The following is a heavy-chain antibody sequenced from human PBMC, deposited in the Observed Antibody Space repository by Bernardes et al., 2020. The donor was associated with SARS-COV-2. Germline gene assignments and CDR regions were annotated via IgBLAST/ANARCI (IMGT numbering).Heavy chain of an antibody. CDR3: VRASTKGPSVFPLAPCSRSTSESTAALGCLVNDYF. CDR2: INPGASGT. Sequence: GGALGLSCVGSGFPFRTHRMHWVRQGPGKGLVWVSRINPGASGTNYPDSVKGRFTVSRDNAKNTLYLQMNSLTVEDTAVYYCVRASTKGPSVFPLAPCSRSTSESTAALGCLVNDYF. D-gene: IGHD6-25*01. J-gene: IGHJ1*01. CDR1: GFPFRTHR. V-gene: IGHV3-74*01.